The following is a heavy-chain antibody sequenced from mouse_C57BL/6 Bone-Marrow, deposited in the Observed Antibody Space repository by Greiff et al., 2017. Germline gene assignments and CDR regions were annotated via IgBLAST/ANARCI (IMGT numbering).Heavy chain of an antibody. CDR1: GYTFTSYW. CDR2: INPSNGGT. V-gene: IGHV1-53*01. D-gene: IGHD1-1*01. CDR3: ARGGIYYYGSGRWYFDV. J-gene: IGHJ1*03. Sequence: VQLQQPGTELVKPGASVKLSCKASGYTFTSYWMHWVRQRPGQGLEWIGNINPSNGGTNYNEKFKSKATLTVDKSSSTAYMQISSLTSEDSAVYYCARGGIYYYGSGRWYFDVWGTGTTVTVSS.